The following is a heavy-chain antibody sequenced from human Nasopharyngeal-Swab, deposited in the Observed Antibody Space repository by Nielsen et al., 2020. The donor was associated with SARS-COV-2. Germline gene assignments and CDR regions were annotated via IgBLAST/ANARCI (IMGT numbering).Heavy chain of an antibody. V-gene: IGHV1-18*01. D-gene: IGHD3-3*01. CDR3: ARDLPSAQYYDFWSGYFYYYYGMDV. CDR1: GYTFTSYG. CDR2: ISAYNGNT. Sequence: ASVTVSCKASGYTFTSYGISWVRQAAGQGLEWMGWISAYNGNTNYAQKLQGRVTMTTDTSTSTAYMELRSLRSDDTAVYYCARDLPSAQYYDFWSGYFYYYYGMDVWGQGTTVTVSS. J-gene: IGHJ6*02.